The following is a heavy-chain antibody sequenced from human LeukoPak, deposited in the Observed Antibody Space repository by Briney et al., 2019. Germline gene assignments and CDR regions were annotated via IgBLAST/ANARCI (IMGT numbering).Heavy chain of an antibody. D-gene: IGHD3-22*01. CDR3: ARDLGYYYDSSGYYLGY. V-gene: IGHV3-21*01. J-gene: IGHJ4*02. CDR1: GFTFSSYS. Sequence: GGSLRLSCAASGFTFSSYSMNWVRQAPGKGLEWVSSISSSSSYIYYADSVKGRFTISRDNAKNSLYLQMNSLRTEDTAVYYCARDLGYYYDSSGYYLGYWGQGTLVTVSS. CDR2: ISSSSSYI.